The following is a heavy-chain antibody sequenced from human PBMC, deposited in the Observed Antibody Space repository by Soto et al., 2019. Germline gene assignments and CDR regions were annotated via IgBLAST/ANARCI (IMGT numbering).Heavy chain of an antibody. CDR2: TWHDGSNK. CDR3: ARDISGSIDL. J-gene: IGHJ5*02. V-gene: IGHV3-33*01. CDR1: GFTLRSSA. Sequence: ESGGGVVQPGRSLRLSCPSSGFTLRSSAIHWVRQAPGKGLEAVAFTWHDGSNKYYADSVKGRFTASRDSSNDVLYLQMDNLRDADTAVYYCARDISGSIDLWGQGTLVTVSS. D-gene: IGHD1-26*01.